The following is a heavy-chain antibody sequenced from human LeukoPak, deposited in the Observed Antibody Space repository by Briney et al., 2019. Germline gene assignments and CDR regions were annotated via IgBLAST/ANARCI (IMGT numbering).Heavy chain of an antibody. Sequence: SETLSLTCTVSGGSISSYYWSWIRQPPGKGLEWIGYIYYSGSTNYNPSLKSRVTISVDTSKNQFSLKLSSVTAADTAVYYCARHADPRYRSSTSCYRNFDYWGQGTLVTVSS. V-gene: IGHV4-59*08. CDR1: GGSISSYY. CDR3: ARHADPRYRSSTSCYRNFDY. CDR2: IYYSGST. D-gene: IGHD2-2*01. J-gene: IGHJ4*02.